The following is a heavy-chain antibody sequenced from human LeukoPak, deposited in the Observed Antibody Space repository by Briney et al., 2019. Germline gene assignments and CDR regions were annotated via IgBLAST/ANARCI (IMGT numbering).Heavy chain of an antibody. D-gene: IGHD2-8*01. CDR1: GGSISSYY. V-gene: IGHV4-59*01. Sequence: SETLSLTCTVSGGSISSYYWSWIRQPPGKGLEWIGYIYYSGSTNYNPSLKSRVTISVDTSKNQFSLKLSSVTAADTALYYCARGLMGGWPNFEYWGQGTLVTVSS. J-gene: IGHJ4*02. CDR3: ARGLMGGWPNFEY. CDR2: IYYSGST.